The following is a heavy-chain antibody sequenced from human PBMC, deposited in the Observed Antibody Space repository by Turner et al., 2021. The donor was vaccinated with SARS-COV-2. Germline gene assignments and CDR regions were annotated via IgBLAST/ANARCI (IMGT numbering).Heavy chain of an antibody. CDR2: IYSGGST. Sequence: EVQLVESGGGLVQPGGSLRLSCAASGFTVSSNYMSWVRQAPGKVPEWVSVIYSGGSTYYADSVKGRFTISRHNSKNTLYLQMNSLRAEDTAVYYCASSSGYSGSWYLKHWGQGTLVTVSS. CDR1: GFTVSSNY. J-gene: IGHJ4*02. CDR3: ASSSGYSGSWYLKH. V-gene: IGHV3-53*04. D-gene: IGHD6-13*01.